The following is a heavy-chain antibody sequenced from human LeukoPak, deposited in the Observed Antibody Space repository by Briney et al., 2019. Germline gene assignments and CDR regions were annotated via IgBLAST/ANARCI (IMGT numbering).Heavy chain of an antibody. Sequence: GASVKVSCKASGYTFTSYGISWVRQARGQRLEWIGWIVVGSGNTNYAQKFQERVTITRDMSTSTAYMELSSLRSEDTAVYYCAAYPYYYDSRGIIHPPRNDYWGQGTLVTVPS. CDR2: IVVGSGNT. D-gene: IGHD3-22*01. CDR3: AAYPYYYDSRGIIHPPRNDY. CDR1: GYTFTSYG. V-gene: IGHV1-58*02. J-gene: IGHJ4*02.